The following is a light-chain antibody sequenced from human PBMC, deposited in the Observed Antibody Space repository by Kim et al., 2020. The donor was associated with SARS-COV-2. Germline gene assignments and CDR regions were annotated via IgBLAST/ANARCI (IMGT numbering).Light chain of an antibody. CDR2: ARN. V-gene: IGLV3-19*01. J-gene: IGLJ2*01. CDR3: NSRDSSANLV. CDR1: SLRSYH. Sequence: SSELTQDPAVSVALGQTVRITCQGDSLRSYHASWYQQKPGQAPLLVIYARNNRPSGVPDRFSGSSSGNIASLTITGAQAEDEADFYCNSRDSSANLVFGGGTQLTVL.